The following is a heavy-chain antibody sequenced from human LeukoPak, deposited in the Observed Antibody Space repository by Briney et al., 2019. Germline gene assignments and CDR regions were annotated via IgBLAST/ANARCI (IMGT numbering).Heavy chain of an antibody. D-gene: IGHD3-9*01. V-gene: IGHV4-59*12. CDR2: IHYSGDT. J-gene: IGHJ4*02. Sequence: SETLSLTCTVSSGSINNYYWSWVRQPPGKGLEWIAYIHYSGDTNYNPSLKSRVTISIDTSKNQFSLKVTSVTAADTAVYYCARDEGNTGYYYWGQGTLVTVSS. CDR3: ARDEGNTGYYY. CDR1: SGSINNYY.